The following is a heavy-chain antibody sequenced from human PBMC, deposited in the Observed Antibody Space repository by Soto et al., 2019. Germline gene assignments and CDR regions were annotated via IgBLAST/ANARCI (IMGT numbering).Heavy chain of an antibody. CDR1: GFTFSSYA. Sequence: EVPLLDSGGGLVQPGGSLRLSCAASGFTFSSYAMSWVRQAPGKGLEWVSAISGSGGSTYYADSVKGRFTISRDNSKNTLYLQMNSLRAEDTAVYYCAASPDPTVTNPGWGQGTLVTVSS. D-gene: IGHD4-17*01. J-gene: IGHJ4*02. CDR3: AASPDPTVTNPG. V-gene: IGHV3-23*01. CDR2: ISGSGGST.